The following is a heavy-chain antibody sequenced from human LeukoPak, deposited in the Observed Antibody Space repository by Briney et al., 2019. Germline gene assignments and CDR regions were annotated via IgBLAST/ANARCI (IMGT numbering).Heavy chain of an antibody. Sequence: GESLKISCKGSGYSFTTYWIGWVRPMPGKGLEWMGIIYPGDSDIRYSPSFQGQVTISADKSISTAYLQWSSLKASDTAMYYCARISVTLYYYYYYMDVWGKGTTVTVSS. CDR3: ARISVTLYYYYYYMDV. CDR1: GYSFTTYW. CDR2: IYPGDSDI. J-gene: IGHJ6*03. V-gene: IGHV5-51*01. D-gene: IGHD2-21*02.